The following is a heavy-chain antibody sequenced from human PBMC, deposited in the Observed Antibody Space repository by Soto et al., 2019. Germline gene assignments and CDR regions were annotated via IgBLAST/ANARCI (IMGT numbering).Heavy chain of an antibody. CDR3: ARDDDYGDNGLDY. V-gene: IGHV3-33*01. CDR2: IGSDGRRA. CDR1: GFTFGRHG. D-gene: IGHD4-17*01. Sequence: QVQLVESGGGVVQPGGSLRLSCAASGFTFGRHGMHWVRQAPGKGLERVAAIGSDGRRASDADSVKGRVTISRDNGQNTFYLQMNRLRAEKTDEHYYARDDDYGDNGLDYCGQGTLVTVSS. J-gene: IGHJ4*02.